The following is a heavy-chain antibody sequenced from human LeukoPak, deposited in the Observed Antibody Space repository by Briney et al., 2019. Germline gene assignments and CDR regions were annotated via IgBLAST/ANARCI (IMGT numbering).Heavy chain of an antibody. CDR1: GGSISSSNW. CDR3: AREPCHFDYYDSSGYSGGLIPVNDY. Sequence: SGTLSLTCAVSGGSISSSNWWSWVRQPPGKGLEWIGEIYHSGSTNYNPSLKSRVTISVDKSKNQFSLQLNSVTPEDTAVYYCAREPCHFDYYDSSGYSGGLIPVNDYWGQGTLVTVSS. CDR2: IYHSGST. J-gene: IGHJ4*02. V-gene: IGHV4-4*02. D-gene: IGHD3-22*01.